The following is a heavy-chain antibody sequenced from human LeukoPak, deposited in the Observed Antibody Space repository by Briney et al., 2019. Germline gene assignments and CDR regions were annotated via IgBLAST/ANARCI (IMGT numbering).Heavy chain of an antibody. CDR2: INPSGGDT. D-gene: IGHD5-24*01. CDR1: GYTFTSYH. Sequence: GASVKVSCKASGYTFTSYHLHWVRQAPAQGLEWMGMINPSGGDTNYAQMLQGRVTMARDMSTSAVYMELSSLRSEDTAVYYCARDRGDGYIDFDYWGQGTLVIVSS. V-gene: IGHV1-46*01. CDR3: ARDRGDGYIDFDY. J-gene: IGHJ4*02.